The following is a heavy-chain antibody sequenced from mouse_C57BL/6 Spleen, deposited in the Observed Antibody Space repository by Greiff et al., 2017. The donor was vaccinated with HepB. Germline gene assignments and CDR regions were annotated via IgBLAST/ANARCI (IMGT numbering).Heavy chain of an antibody. Sequence: VQLKQSGPELVKPGASVKISCKASGYSFTGYYMNWVKQSPEKSLEWIGEINPSTGGTTYNQKFKAKATLTVDKSSSTAYMQLKSLTSEDSAVYYCARYYGNYDYAMDYWGQGTSVTVSS. J-gene: IGHJ4*01. CDR3: ARYYGNYDYAMDY. CDR1: GYSFTGYY. CDR2: INPSTGGT. D-gene: IGHD2-1*01. V-gene: IGHV1-42*01.